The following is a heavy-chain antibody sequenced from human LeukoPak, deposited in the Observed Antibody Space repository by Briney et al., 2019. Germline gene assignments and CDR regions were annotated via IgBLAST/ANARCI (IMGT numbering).Heavy chain of an antibody. CDR2: ISSSGSTI. CDR3: ARDQVAVAGADY. Sequence: EGSLRLSCAASGFTFSSYGMSWIRQAPGKGLEWVSYISSSGSTIYYADSVKGRFTISRDNAKNSLYLQMNSLRAEDTAVYYCARDQVAVAGADYWGQGTLVTVSS. V-gene: IGHV3-11*01. J-gene: IGHJ4*02. D-gene: IGHD6-19*01. CDR1: GFTFSSYG.